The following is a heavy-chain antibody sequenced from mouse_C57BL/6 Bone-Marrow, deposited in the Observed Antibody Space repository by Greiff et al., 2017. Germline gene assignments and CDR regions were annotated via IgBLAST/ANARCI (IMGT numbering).Heavy chain of an antibody. J-gene: IGHJ1*03. Sequence: VQLQQPGAELVRPGSSVKLSCKASGYTFTSYWMDWVKQRPGQGLEWIGNIYPSDSETHYNQKFKDKATLTVDKSSSTAYMQLSSLTSEDSAVYYCARPHYYGSSYRYFDVWGKGTTFTVSS. D-gene: IGHD1-1*01. CDR1: GYTFTSYW. V-gene: IGHV1-61*01. CDR2: IYPSDSET. CDR3: ARPHYYGSSYRYFDV.